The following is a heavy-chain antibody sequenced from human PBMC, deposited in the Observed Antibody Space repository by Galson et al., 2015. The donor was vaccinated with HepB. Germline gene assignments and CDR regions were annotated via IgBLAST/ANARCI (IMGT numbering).Heavy chain of an antibody. J-gene: IGHJ6*02. CDR3: AYGVDV. Sequence: CAISGDSVSSNYAVWNWIRQSPSRGLEWLGRTYYRSKWIYDYAESVKSRITITPDTSKSLVSLQLHSVTPADAAVYYCAYGVDVWGQGTTVTVSS. CDR2: TYYRSKWIY. CDR1: GDSVSSNYAV. V-gene: IGHV6-1*01.